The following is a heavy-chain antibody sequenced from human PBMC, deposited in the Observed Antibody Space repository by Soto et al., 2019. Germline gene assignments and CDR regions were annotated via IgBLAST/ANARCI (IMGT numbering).Heavy chain of an antibody. D-gene: IGHD4-17*01. CDR1: GGTFSSYT. J-gene: IGHJ4*02. CDR3: ARERNDYGDSQTCLDY. CDR2: IIPILGIA. V-gene: IGHV1-69*08. Sequence: QVQLVQSGAEVKKPGSSVKVSCKASGGTFSSYTISWVRQAPGQGLEWMGRIIPILGIANYAQKFQGRVTITADKSTSTAYMELSSLRSEDTAVYYCARERNDYGDSQTCLDYWGQGTLVTVSS.